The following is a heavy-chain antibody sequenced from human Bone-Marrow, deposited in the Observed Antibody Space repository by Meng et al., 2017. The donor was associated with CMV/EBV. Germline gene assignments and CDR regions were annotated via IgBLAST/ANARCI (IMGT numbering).Heavy chain of an antibody. Sequence: GESLKISCAASGFTFSSYAMSWVRQAPGKGLEWVSAISGSGGSTYYADSVKGRFTISRDNSKNTLYLQMNSLRAEDTAVYYCARRGSIDYWGQGTLVTVSS. V-gene: IGHV3-23*01. CDR1: GFTFSSYA. J-gene: IGHJ4*02. CDR2: ISGSGGST. CDR3: ARRGSIDY. D-gene: IGHD3-10*01.